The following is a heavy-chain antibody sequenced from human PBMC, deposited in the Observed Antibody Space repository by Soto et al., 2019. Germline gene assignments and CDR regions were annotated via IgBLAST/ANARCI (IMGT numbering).Heavy chain of an antibody. Sequence: GASVKVSCKASGYTFNFYGITWVRQAPGQGLEWMGWISGFNGNTNYAADLQGRVTMTTDKSTSTAYMELRGLGSDDTSVYYCARIGVSSGHESPDFDSWGQGTLVTVSS. D-gene: IGHD3-16*01. CDR3: ARIGVSSGHESPDFDS. V-gene: IGHV1-18*01. J-gene: IGHJ4*02. CDR2: ISGFNGNT. CDR1: GYTFNFYG.